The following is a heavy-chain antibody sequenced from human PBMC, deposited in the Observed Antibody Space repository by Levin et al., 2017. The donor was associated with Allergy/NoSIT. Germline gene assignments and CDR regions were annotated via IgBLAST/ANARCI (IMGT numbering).Heavy chain of an antibody. CDR1: GFTFSDYA. CDR3: ARDYWTYTGTRDGTDG. Sequence: GGSLRLSCVASGFTFSDYAMHWARQAPGRGLEWVAVISYNGNIKYNADSVQGRFTISRNNSNNTLYLQMNSLRVEDTAVYYCARDYWTYTGTRDGTDGWGQGTTVTVSS. V-gene: IGHV3-30*04. D-gene: IGHD1-1*01. J-gene: IGHJ6*02. CDR2: ISYNGNIK.